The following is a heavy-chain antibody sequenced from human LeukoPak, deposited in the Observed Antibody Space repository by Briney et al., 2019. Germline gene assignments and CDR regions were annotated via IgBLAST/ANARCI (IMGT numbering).Heavy chain of an antibody. CDR3: ARGLSPSEFDY. D-gene: IGHD1-14*01. V-gene: IGHV4-34*01. J-gene: IGHJ4*02. Sequence: SETLSLTCAVYGGSFSGYYWSWIRQPPGKGLEWIGEINHSGSTNYNPSLKSRVTISVDTSKNQFSLKLSSVTAADTAVYYCARGLSPSEFDYWGQGTLVTVSS. CDR1: GGSFSGYY. CDR2: INHSGST.